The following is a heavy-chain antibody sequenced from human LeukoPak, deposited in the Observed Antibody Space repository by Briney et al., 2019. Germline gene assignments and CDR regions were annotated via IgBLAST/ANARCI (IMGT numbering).Heavy chain of an antibody. CDR2: INHSGST. Sequence: KPSETLSLTCAVYGGSFSGYYWSWIRQPPGKGPEWIGEINHSGSTNYNPSLKSRVTISVDASKNQFSLKLSSVTAADTAVYYCARIPLWFGREYYYYYMDVWGKGTTVTVSS. CDR3: ARIPLWFGREYYYYYMDV. D-gene: IGHD3-10*01. CDR1: GGSFSGYY. J-gene: IGHJ6*03. V-gene: IGHV4-34*01.